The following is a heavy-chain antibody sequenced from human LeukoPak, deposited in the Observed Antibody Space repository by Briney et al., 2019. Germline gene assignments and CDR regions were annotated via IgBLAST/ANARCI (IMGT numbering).Heavy chain of an antibody. CDR3: AKEDCSGGSCYISGDY. V-gene: IGHV3-30*18. CDR1: GFTFSSYG. J-gene: IGHJ4*02. CDR2: ISYDGSNK. D-gene: IGHD2-15*01. Sequence: GGSLRLSCAASGFTFSSYGMHWVRQAPGKGLEWVAVISYDGSNKYYADSVKGRFTISRDNSKNTLYLQMNSLRAEDTAVYYCAKEDCSGGSCYISGDYWGQGTLVTVSS.